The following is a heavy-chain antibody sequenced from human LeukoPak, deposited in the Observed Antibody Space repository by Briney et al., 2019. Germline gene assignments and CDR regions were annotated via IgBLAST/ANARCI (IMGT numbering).Heavy chain of an antibody. D-gene: IGHD5-24*01. CDR2: VYDTASA. J-gene: IGHJ3*02. CDR1: GASIMSNY. V-gene: IGHV4-59*08. CDR3: AVPRDGYNYNAFDI. Sequence: PSETLSLTCTVSGASIMSNYWSWIRQPPGKGLEWIGDVYDTASANYNPSLKSRVTTSIDTSKNHFALKLTSGTAADTAVYYCAVPRDGYNYNAFDIWGQGTVVIVSS.